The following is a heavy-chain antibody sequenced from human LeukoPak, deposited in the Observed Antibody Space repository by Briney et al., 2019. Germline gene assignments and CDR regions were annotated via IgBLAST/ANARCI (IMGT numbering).Heavy chain of an antibody. D-gene: IGHD5-24*01. Sequence: ASVKVSCKASGGTFSSYAISWVRQAPGQGLEWMGRIIPILGIANYAQKFQGRVTITADKSTSTAYMELSSLRSEDTAVYYCARDLGESTYWYFDLWGRGTLVTVSS. CDR2: IIPILGIA. J-gene: IGHJ2*01. CDR1: GGTFSSYA. CDR3: ARDLGESTYWYFDL. V-gene: IGHV1-69*04.